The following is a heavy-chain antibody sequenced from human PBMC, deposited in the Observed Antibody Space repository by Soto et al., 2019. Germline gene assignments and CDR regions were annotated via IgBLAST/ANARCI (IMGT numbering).Heavy chain of an antibody. CDR2: ISWNSGSI. J-gene: IGHJ4*02. CDR3: AKDGDGTRSHFDY. CDR1: GFTFDDYA. D-gene: IGHD1-7*01. V-gene: IGHV3-9*01. Sequence: SLRLSCAASGFTFDDYAMHWVRQAPGKGLEWVSGISWNSGSIGYADSVKGRFTISRDNAKNSLYLQMNSLRAEDTALYYCAKDGDGTRSHFDYWGQGTLVTVSS.